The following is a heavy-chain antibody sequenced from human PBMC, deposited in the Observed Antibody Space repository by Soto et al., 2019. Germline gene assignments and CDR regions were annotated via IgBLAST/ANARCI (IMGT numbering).Heavy chain of an antibody. CDR1: GGSISGYY. CDR3: ACYIMVRGVTY. D-gene: IGHD3-10*01. Sequence: PSETLSLTCTVSGGSISGYYWSWIRQPPGKGLEWIGYMYNTGSTVYNPSFKSRVTISVDASKNQFSLKLSSVTAADTAVYYCACYIMVRGVTYWGQGTLVTVSS. V-gene: IGHV4-59*08. J-gene: IGHJ4*02. CDR2: MYNTGST.